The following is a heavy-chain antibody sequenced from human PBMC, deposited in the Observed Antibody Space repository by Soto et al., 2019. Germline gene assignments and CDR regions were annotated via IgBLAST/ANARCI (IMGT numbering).Heavy chain of an antibody. CDR3: ARDHGGTTLYYHGMDV. CDR2: ISYDGSNK. J-gene: IGHJ6*02. CDR1: GFTFSSYA. V-gene: IGHV3-30-3*01. Sequence: QVQLVESGGGVVQPGRSLRLSCAASGFTFSSYAMHWVRQAPGKGLEWVALISYDGSNKYYADSVKGRFTISRDNSKNTLYLQMNSLRPEDTAVYHCARDHGGTTLYYHGMDVWGQGTTVTVSS. D-gene: IGHD1-7*01.